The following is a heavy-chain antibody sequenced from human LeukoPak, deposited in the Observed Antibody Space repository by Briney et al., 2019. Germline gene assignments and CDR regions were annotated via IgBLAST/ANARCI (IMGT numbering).Heavy chain of an antibody. D-gene: IGHD3-10*01. J-gene: IGHJ3*01. CDR1: GFTFSGYT. V-gene: IGHV3-21*01. CDR3: VRYYNALDV. Sequence: AGSLKLSCAASGFTFSGYTMNWVRQAPGKGLEWVSSIRSSGDDIFYGDSVKGRFTISRDNAKNSLYLQMNSLRADDSAVYYCVRYYNALDVWGEGTFASVS. CDR2: IRSSGDDI.